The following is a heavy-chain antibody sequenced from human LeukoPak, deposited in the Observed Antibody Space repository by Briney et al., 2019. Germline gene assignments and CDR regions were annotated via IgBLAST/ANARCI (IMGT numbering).Heavy chain of an antibody. J-gene: IGHJ4*02. Sequence: GGSLRLSCAASGFTLDIYWMHWVRLAPGKGREWVARINADGRNTPYADSVKGRFTISRDNAKNTRYLQMSSLRAEDTTVYYCARGSSSGWPDYFDYWGRGTLVAVSS. CDR3: ARGSSSGWPDYFDY. V-gene: IGHV3-74*01. CDR2: INADGRNT. D-gene: IGHD6-19*01. CDR1: GFTLDIYW.